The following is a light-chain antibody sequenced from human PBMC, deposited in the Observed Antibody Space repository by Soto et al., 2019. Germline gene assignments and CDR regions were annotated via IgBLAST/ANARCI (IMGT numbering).Light chain of an antibody. J-gene: IGLJ2*01. V-gene: IGLV2-14*03. CDR2: DAT. CDR1: SSDIGSYKY. Sequence: QSALTQPASVSGSPGQSITISCTGTSSDIGSYKYVSWYQHHPGKAPQLMIYDATNRPSGVSHRFSASKSGNTASLTISGLQTEDEADYYSCSLTSRSTVVFGGGTKLTVL. CDR3: CSLTSRSTVV.